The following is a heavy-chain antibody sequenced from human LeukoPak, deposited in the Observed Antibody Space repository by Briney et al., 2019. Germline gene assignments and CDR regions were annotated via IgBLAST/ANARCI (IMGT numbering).Heavy chain of an antibody. D-gene: IGHD2-2*01. CDR3: AKDRGVVVVGRFDP. Sequence: GGSLRLSCAASGFTFSDSAMTWVRQAPGKGLEWVSSISGSGGTAYHADSVKGRFTISRDNSKKTLYLQMNNLRAEDTAFYYCAKDRGVVVVGRFDPWGQGTLVTVSS. CDR1: GFTFSDSA. CDR2: ISGSGGTA. J-gene: IGHJ5*02. V-gene: IGHV3-23*01.